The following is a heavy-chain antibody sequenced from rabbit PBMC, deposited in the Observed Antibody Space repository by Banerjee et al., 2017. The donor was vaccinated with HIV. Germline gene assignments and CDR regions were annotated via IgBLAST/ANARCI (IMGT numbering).Heavy chain of an antibody. J-gene: IGHJ6*01. Sequence: QEQLVESGGGLVKPGASLTLTCTASGFSFSSGYDMCWVRQAPGKGLEWITYIYPNFGSTDYASWVNGRFTISLDNAQNTVFLQMTSLTAADTATYFCARGAGYADYGDTYYVMDLWGPGTLVTVS. CDR2: IYPNFGST. CDR1: GFSFSSGYD. V-gene: IGHV1S43*01. CDR3: ARGAGYADYGDTYYVMDL. D-gene: IGHD2-1*01.